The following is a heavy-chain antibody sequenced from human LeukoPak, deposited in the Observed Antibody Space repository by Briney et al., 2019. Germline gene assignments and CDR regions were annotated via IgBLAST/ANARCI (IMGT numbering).Heavy chain of an antibody. Sequence: GGSLRLSCAASGFTFDDYAMHWVRQAPGKGLEWVSGISWNSGSIGYADSVKGRFTTSRDNAKNSLYLQMNSLRAEDMALYYCAKGRGYSYGFDYWGQGTLVTVSS. CDR1: GFTFDDYA. CDR3: AKGRGYSYGFDY. V-gene: IGHV3-9*03. J-gene: IGHJ4*02. CDR2: ISWNSGSI. D-gene: IGHD5-18*01.